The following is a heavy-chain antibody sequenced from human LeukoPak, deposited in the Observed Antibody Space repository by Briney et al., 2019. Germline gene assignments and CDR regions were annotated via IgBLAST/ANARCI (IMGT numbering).Heavy chain of an antibody. J-gene: IGHJ4*02. CDR2: INHSGST. Sequence: PSETLSPTCAVYGGSFSGYYWSWIRQPPGKGLEWIGEINHSGSTNYNPSLKSRVTISVDTSKNQFSLKLSSVTAADTAVYYCARSATVMVRGVRFDYWGQGTLVTVSS. D-gene: IGHD3-10*01. V-gene: IGHV4-34*01. CDR3: ARSATVMVRGVRFDY. CDR1: GGSFSGYY.